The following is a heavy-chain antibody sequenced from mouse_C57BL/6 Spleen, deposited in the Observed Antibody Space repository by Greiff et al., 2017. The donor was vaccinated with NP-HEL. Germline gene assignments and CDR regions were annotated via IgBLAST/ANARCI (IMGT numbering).Heavy chain of an antibody. Sequence: VQLQQPGTELVKPGASVKLSCKASGYTFTSYWMHWVKQRPGQGLEWIGNINPSNGGTNYNEKFKSKATLTVDKSSSTAYMQLGSLTSEDSAVYYCAREGIGSSTWFAYWGQGTLVTVSA. J-gene: IGHJ3*01. V-gene: IGHV1-53*01. CDR3: AREGIGSSTWFAY. D-gene: IGHD1-1*01. CDR2: INPSNGGT. CDR1: GYTFTSYW.